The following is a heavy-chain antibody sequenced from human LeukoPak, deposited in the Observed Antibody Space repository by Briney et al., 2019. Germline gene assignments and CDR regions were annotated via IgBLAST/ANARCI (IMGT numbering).Heavy chain of an antibody. D-gene: IGHD3-3*01. CDR3: ARETAWRSGLDYYYYMDV. Sequence: PSETLPLTCTVSAGSITSGYFWGWVRQPPGKGLEWIGSIDYSGNTYYNPSLKSRLTISLDTSKNQFSLKLSSVTAADTAVYYCARETAWRSGLDYYYYMDVWGKETTVTVSS. CDR2: IDYSGNT. J-gene: IGHJ6*03. CDR1: AGSITSGYF. V-gene: IGHV4-39*07.